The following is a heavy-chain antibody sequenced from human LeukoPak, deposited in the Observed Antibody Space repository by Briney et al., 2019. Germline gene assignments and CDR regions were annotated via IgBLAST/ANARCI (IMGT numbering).Heavy chain of an antibody. V-gene: IGHV1-18*01. CDR2: ISAYNGNT. J-gene: IGHJ4*02. CDR1: GLTFSSYG. Sequence: GGSLRLSCAASGLTFSSYGISWVRQAPGQGLEWMGWISAYNGNTNYAQKLQGRVTMTTDTSTSTAYMELRSLRSDDTAVYYCARDKNKEADDYPDYWGQGTLVTVSS. CDR3: ARDKNKEADDYPDY. D-gene: IGHD4/OR15-4a*01.